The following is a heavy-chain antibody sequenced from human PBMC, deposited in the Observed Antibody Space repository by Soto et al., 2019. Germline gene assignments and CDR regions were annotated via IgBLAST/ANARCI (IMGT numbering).Heavy chain of an antibody. CDR1: GGSISSGGYY. V-gene: IGHV4-31*03. Sequence: QVQLQESGPGLVKPSQTLSLTCTVSGGSISSGGYYWSWIRQHPGKGLEWIGYIYYSGSTYYNPSLKSRVTVSVGTAKNQFSLKLRSVTAAGTAVYYCARTRSGYYPKGADYGMDVWGQGTTVTVSS. CDR3: ARTRSGYYPKGADYGMDV. D-gene: IGHD3-22*01. J-gene: IGHJ6*02. CDR2: IYYSGST.